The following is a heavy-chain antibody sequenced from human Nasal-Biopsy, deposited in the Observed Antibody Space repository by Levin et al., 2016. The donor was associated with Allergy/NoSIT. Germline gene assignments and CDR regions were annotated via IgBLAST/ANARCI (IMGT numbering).Heavy chain of an antibody. J-gene: IGHJ6*02. D-gene: IGHD2-21*01. CDR3: AASYGDAINFYSYGMDV. CDR2: VISMFGKP. V-gene: IGHV1-69*13. Sequence: SVKVSCKASGGTFSNYAISWVRQAPGQGLEWMGVVISMFGKPMYAQNLQGKVTISADESTSTVHMELSSLTSEDTAVYFCAASYGDAINFYSYGMDVWGQGTTVTVSS. CDR1: GGTFSNYA.